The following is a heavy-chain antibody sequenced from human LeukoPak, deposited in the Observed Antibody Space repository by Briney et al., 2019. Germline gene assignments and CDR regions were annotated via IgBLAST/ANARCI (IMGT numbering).Heavy chain of an antibody. CDR1: VCTFSSYA. CDR3: AKDYDFWRGYYRSGMDV. Sequence: SVKVSCKASVCTFSSYAISWVRQAPGQGLEGVGRIIPILGIANYAQKFQGRVTITADKSTSTAYMELSSLRSEDTAVYYCAKDYDFWRGYYRSGMDVWGQGTTVTVSS. J-gene: IGHJ6*02. V-gene: IGHV1-69*04. CDR2: IIPILGIA. D-gene: IGHD3-3*01.